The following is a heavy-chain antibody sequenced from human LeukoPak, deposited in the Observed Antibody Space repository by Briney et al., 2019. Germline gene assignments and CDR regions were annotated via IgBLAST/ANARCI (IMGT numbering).Heavy chain of an antibody. CDR2: IYSGGST. CDR3: ARDGSGGYRNRGTFDL. J-gene: IGHJ3*01. D-gene: IGHD5-18*01. Sequence: GGSLRLSCAASGFTVSSNYMNWVRQAPANALEWVSVIYSGGSTYYADSVKGPFTISRDNSKNTLYLQMSNLSAEDTAVYYCARDGSGGYRNRGTFDLWGQGTMVTVSS. V-gene: IGHV3-53*01. CDR1: GFTVSSNY.